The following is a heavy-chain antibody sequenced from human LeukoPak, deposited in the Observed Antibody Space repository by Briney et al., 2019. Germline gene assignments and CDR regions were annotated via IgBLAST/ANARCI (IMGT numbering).Heavy chain of an antibody. V-gene: IGHV4-30-4*08. J-gene: IGHJ4*02. CDR2: IYYSGST. CDR1: GGSISSYY. Sequence: PSETLSLTCTVSGGSISSYYWSWIRQPPGKGLEWIGYIYYSGSTYYNPSLKSRVTISVDTSKNQFPLKLSSVTAADTAVYYCARGLRGYNWNLYYFDYWGQGTLVTVSS. D-gene: IGHD1-7*01. CDR3: ARGLRGYNWNLYYFDY.